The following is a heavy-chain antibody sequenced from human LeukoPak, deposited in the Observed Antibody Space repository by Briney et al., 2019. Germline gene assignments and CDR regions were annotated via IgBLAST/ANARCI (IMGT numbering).Heavy chain of an antibody. CDR2: ISSSGSTI. D-gene: IGHD4-11*01. J-gene: IGHJ6*03. Sequence: GGSLRLSCAASGFTFSDYYMSWIRQAPGKGLEWVSYISSSGSTIYYADSVKGRFTTSRDNAKNSLYLQMNSLRAEDTAVYYCAGVTRSYYYYYMDVWGKGTTVTVSS. CDR1: GFTFSDYY. V-gene: IGHV3-11*04. CDR3: AGVTRSYYYYYMDV.